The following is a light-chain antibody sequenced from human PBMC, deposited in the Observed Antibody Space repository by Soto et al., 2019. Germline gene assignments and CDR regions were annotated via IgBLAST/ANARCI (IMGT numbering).Light chain of an antibody. CDR2: EVS. V-gene: IGLV2-23*02. CDR1: SSDVGSYNL. CDR3: CSYAGSSTFEGVV. J-gene: IGLJ2*01. Sequence: QSVLTQPASVSGSPGQSITISCTGTSSDVGSYNLVSWYQQHPGKAPKLMIYEVSKRPSGVSNRFSGSKSGNTASLTISGLQAEDEADYYCCSYAGSSTFEGVVFGGGTQLTVL.